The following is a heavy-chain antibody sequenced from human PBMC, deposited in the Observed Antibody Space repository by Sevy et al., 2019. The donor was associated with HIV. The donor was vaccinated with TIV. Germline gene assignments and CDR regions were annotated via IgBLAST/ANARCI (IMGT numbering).Heavy chain of an antibody. D-gene: IGHD3-9*01. CDR2: TYFSGYT. V-gene: IGHV4-61*08. CDR1: GVSLISGEYY. J-gene: IGHJ6*02. Sequence: SETLSLTCTVSGVSLISGEYYWTWIRQPPGKGLEWIGYTYFSGYTNYSPSLKSRVTISIDTSKNQFSLKLSSVTAADTAVYYCATDQYYDIGTGLFAVDVWGQGTTVTVSS. CDR3: ATDQYYDIGTGLFAVDV.